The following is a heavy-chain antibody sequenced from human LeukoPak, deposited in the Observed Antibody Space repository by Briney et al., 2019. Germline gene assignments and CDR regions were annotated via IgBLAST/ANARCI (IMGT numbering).Heavy chain of an antibody. CDR1: GYTFTSYG. V-gene: IGHV1-18*01. J-gene: IGHJ3*02. CDR3: ARDRDSSITMIVVDTKGDAFDI. CDR2: ISAYNGNT. D-gene: IGHD3-22*01. Sequence: GASVKVSCKASGYTFTSYGISWVRQAPGQGLEWMEWISAYNGNTNYAQKLQGRVTMTTDTSTSTAYMELRSLRSDDTAVYYCARDRDSSITMIVVDTKGDAFDIWGQGTMVTVSS.